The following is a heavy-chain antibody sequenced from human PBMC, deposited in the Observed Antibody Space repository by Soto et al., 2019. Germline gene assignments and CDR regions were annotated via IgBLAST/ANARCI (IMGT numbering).Heavy chain of an antibody. J-gene: IGHJ4*02. Sequence: VSCKASGYTFTSYGISWVRQAPGQGLEWMGWISAYNGNTNYAQKLQGRGTMTTDTSTSTAYMELRSLRSDDTAVYYCPRNYDFWSGYPKCFDYWGPGTLVTVSS. CDR2: ISAYNGNT. CDR1: GYTFTSYG. D-gene: IGHD3-3*01. V-gene: IGHV1-18*01. CDR3: PRNYDFWSGYPKCFDY.